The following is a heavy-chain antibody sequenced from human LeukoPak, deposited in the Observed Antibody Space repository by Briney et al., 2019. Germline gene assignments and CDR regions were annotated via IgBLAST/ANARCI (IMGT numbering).Heavy chain of an antibody. CDR1: GGSISSSSYY. J-gene: IGHJ4*02. CDR2: IYYSGST. CDR3: ARDTGYFDY. D-gene: IGHD4-17*01. Sequence: SETLSLTCTVSGGSISSSSYYWGWIRQPPGRGLEWIGSIYYSGSTYYNPSLKSRVTISVDTSKNQFSLKLSSVTAADTAVYYCARDTGYFDYWGQGTLVTVSS. V-gene: IGHV4-39*02.